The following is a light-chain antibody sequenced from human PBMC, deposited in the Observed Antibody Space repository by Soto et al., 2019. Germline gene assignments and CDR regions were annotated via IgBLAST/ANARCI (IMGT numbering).Light chain of an antibody. V-gene: IGKV1-5*03. CDR3: QQYNSYPRT. J-gene: IGKJ1*01. CDR2: KTS. CDR1: QNINNW. Sequence: DIQMTQSPSTLSASAGDRVTITCRASQNINNWLAWYQQKAGKAPKLLIYKTSSLEKEVPSRFSGSGSGTEFTLTISSLQPDNFATYYCQQYNSYPRTFGQGTRVDIK.